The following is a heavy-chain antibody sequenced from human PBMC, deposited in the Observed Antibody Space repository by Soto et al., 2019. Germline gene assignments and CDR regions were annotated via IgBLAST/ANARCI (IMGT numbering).Heavy chain of an antibody. V-gene: IGHV3-23*01. CDR2: ISGSGGTT. J-gene: IGHJ6*02. CDR1: WFTFSSYA. Sequence: GGSLRLSCAASWFTFSSYAMTWVRQAPGKRLEWVSGISGSGGTTSYTDSAKGRFTISRDNSKKTLFLEMKSLGVEDTAVYFCARDVWETTSRYYGLDLWGLGTTVTVSS. D-gene: IGHD1-26*01. CDR3: ARDVWETTSRYYGLDL.